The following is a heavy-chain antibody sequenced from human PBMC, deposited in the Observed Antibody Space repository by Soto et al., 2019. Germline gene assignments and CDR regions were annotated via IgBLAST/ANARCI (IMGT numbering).Heavy chain of an antibody. Sequence: GGSLRLSCAASGFTFSSYAMHWVRQAPGKGLEWVAVISYDGSNKYYADSVKGRFTISRDNSKNTLYLQMNSLRAEDTAVYYCASYCSGGSCMYAIDYWGQGTLVTVSS. CDR2: ISYDGSNK. J-gene: IGHJ4*02. D-gene: IGHD2-15*01. CDR3: ASYCSGGSCMYAIDY. CDR1: GFTFSSYA. V-gene: IGHV3-30-3*01.